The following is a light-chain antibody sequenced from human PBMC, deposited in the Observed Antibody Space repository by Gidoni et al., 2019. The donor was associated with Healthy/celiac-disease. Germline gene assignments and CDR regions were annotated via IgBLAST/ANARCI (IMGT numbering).Light chain of an antibody. CDR3: LQHNSYPRSWT. V-gene: IGKV1-17*01. Sequence: DIQMTQAPSSLSASVGDRVTITCRASQGIRNELGWYQQKPGKAPKRLIYAASSLQSGVPSRFSGRGSGTEFTLTLSSLQPEDFAPYYCLQHNSYPRSWTFGQGTKVEIK. CDR2: AAS. J-gene: IGKJ1*01. CDR1: QGIRNE.